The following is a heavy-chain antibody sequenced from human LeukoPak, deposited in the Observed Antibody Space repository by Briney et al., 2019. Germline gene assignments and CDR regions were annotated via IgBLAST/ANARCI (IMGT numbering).Heavy chain of an antibody. Sequence: GGSLRLSCAASGFTFSSYAMHWVSQAPGKGLEWVADISYDGSNKYYADSVKGRFTISRDNSKNTLYLQMNSLRAEDTAVYYCARDSRILWFGESSLGNWFDPWGQGTLVTVSS. CDR2: ISYDGSNK. CDR1: GFTFSSYA. V-gene: IGHV3-30*04. D-gene: IGHD3-10*01. J-gene: IGHJ5*02. CDR3: ARDSRILWFGESSLGNWFDP.